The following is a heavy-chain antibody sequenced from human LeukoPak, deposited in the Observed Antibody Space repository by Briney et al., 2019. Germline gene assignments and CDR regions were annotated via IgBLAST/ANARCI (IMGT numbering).Heavy chain of an antibody. J-gene: IGHJ4*02. CDR1: GYTFTGYY. CDR2: INPNSGGT. Sequence: ASVKVSCKASGYTFTGYYMHWVRQAPGQGLERMGWINPNSGGTNYAQKFQGRVTMTRDTSISTAYMELSRLRSDDTAVYYCARDPDIVATDGDYWGQGTLVTVSS. V-gene: IGHV1-2*02. D-gene: IGHD5-12*01. CDR3: ARDPDIVATDGDY.